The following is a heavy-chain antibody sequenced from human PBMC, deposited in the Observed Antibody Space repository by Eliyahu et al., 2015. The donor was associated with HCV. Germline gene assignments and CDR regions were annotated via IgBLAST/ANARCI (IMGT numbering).Heavy chain of an antibody. CDR3: AREGYSSSLQEDYGMDV. Sequence: SSSCAVSGGSISSSNWWSWVRQPPGKGLEWIGEIYHSGSTNYNPSLKSRVTISVDKSKNQFSLKLSSVTAADTAVYYCAREGYSSSLQEDYGMDVWGQGTTVTVSS. D-gene: IGHD6-13*01. J-gene: IGHJ6*02. CDR1: GGSISSSNW. CDR2: IYHSGST. V-gene: IGHV4-4*02.